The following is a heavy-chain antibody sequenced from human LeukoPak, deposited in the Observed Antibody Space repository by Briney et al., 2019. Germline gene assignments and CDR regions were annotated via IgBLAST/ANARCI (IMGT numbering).Heavy chain of an antibody. D-gene: IGHD3-22*01. CDR3: ARYSYDSSGYYFDY. CDR1: GGSISSYY. CDR2: IYYSGST. V-gene: IGHV4-39*01. J-gene: IGHJ4*02. Sequence: PSETLSLTCTVSGGSISSYYWGWIRQPPGKGLEWIGSIYYSGSTYYNPSLKSRVTISVDTSKNQFSLKLSSVTAADTAVYYCARYSYDSSGYYFDYWGQGTLVTVSS.